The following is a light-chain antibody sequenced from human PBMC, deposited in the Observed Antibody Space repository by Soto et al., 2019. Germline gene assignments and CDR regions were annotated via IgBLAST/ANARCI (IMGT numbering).Light chain of an antibody. V-gene: IGKV3-11*01. CDR2: DAS. Sequence: VLTQSPATLSLSPGERATLSCRASQSVNIYLAWYQQKPGQAPRLLIYDASNRATGIPVRFSGSGSGTDFTLTISSLEPEDFAVYSCHHRSKWPYTFGQGTKLEIK. CDR3: HHRSKWPYT. J-gene: IGKJ2*01. CDR1: QSVNIY.